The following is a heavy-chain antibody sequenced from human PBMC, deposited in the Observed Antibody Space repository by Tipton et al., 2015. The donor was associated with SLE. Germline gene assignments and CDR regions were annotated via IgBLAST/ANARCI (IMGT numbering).Heavy chain of an antibody. J-gene: IGHJ4*02. Sequence: TLSLSCTVSGGSISSSSYYWGWIRQPPGKGLEWIGYIYHSGSTYYNPSLKSRVTISVDTSKNQFSLKLSSVTAADTAVYYCARGGRRWYFDYWGQGTLVTVSS. D-gene: IGHD4-23*01. V-gene: IGHV4-30-2*01. CDR2: IYHSGST. CDR1: GGSISSSSYY. CDR3: ARGGRRWYFDY.